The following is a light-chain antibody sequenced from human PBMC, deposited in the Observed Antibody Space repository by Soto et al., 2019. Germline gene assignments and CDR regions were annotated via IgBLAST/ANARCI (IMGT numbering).Light chain of an antibody. Sequence: EIVLTQSPATLSLSPGERATLSCRASQSVSSYLAWYQQKPGQAPRLLIYDASNRATGIPARFSGSGSGTDFTLTIISLEPEEFAVYYCQQRSNWPITFGPGTKVDIK. CDR3: QQRSNWPIT. CDR2: DAS. CDR1: QSVSSY. V-gene: IGKV3-11*01. J-gene: IGKJ3*01.